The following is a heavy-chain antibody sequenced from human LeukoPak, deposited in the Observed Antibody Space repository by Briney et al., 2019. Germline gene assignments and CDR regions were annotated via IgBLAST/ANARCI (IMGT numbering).Heavy chain of an antibody. D-gene: IGHD3-9*01. V-gene: IGHV1-2*02. CDR1: GYTFTGYY. CDR2: ISAYNGNT. Sequence: ASVKVSCKASGYTFTGYYMHWVRQAPGQGLEWMGWISAYNGNTNYAQKFQGRVTMTRDTSISTAYMELSRLRSDDTAVYYCARDRFYMEYYDILYYMDVWGKGTTVTISS. CDR3: ARDRFYMEYYDILYYMDV. J-gene: IGHJ6*03.